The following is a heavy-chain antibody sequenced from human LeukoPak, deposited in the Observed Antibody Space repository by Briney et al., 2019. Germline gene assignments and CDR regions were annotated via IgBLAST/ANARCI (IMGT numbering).Heavy chain of an antibody. Sequence: GGGLTLSRAASGFSFSRYSMHWVRQAAGRGLEYVSAISSNGGRTYLANFLKGTFTISRDNSKDTLYLQAGCLRGEDLAVYYRARRRRDIVASDPWGQGTLVTVSS. CDR1: GFSFSRYS. J-gene: IGHJ5*02. V-gene: IGHV3-64*01. D-gene: IGHD5-12*01. CDR2: ISSNGGRT. CDR3: ARRRRDIVASDP.